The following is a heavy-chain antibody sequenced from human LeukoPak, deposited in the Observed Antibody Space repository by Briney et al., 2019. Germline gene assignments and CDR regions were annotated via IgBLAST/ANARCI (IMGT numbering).Heavy chain of an antibody. CDR2: IYYSGST. Sequence: PSETLSLTCTASGGSISSYCWSWIRQPPGKGLEWIGYIYYSGSTNYNPSLKSRVTISVDTSKNQFSLKLSSVTAADTAVYYCARHPVYGDYRTADAFDIWGQGTMVTVSS. D-gene: IGHD4-17*01. CDR1: GGSISSYC. J-gene: IGHJ3*02. V-gene: IGHV4-59*08. CDR3: ARHPVYGDYRTADAFDI.